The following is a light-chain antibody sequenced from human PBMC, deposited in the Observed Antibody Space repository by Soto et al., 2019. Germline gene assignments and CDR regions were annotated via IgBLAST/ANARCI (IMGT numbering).Light chain of an antibody. Sequence: VQMTQSSSSLSASVGDRVIITCRANQSIANYLNWFQQKPGRAPKLLISDASHLEMGAPSRFSGSGSGTDFVLTISGLQSEDFATYFCQQYEYLPLPFGGGTRV. CDR3: QQYEYLPLP. J-gene: IGKJ4*01. CDR1: QSIANY. CDR2: DAS. V-gene: IGKV1-33*01.